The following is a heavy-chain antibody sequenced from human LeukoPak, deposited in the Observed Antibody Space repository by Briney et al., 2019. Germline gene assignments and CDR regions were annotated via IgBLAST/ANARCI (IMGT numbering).Heavy chain of an antibody. J-gene: IGHJ5*02. D-gene: IGHD3-22*01. Sequence: KPSETLSLTCTVSGGSISSSSYYWGWVRQAPGKGLEWVSSITGSSSFIYYADSVKGRFTISRDNAKNSLHLQMNSLRAEDTAVYYCARHFDSSDYGYKWFDPWGQGTLVTVSS. CDR2: ITGSSSFI. CDR1: GGSISSSSYY. V-gene: IGHV3-21*01. CDR3: ARHFDSSDYGYKWFDP.